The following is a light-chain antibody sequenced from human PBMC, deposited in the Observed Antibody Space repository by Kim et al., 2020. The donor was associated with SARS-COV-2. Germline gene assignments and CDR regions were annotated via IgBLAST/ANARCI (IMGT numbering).Light chain of an antibody. CDR2: GAS. V-gene: IGKV3-20*01. Sequence: GERATLACRASQSVSSSYLAWYQQKPGQAPRLLIYGASSRATGIPDRFSGSGSGTDFTLTISRLEPEDFAVYYCQQYGSSHMYTFGQGTKLEIK. J-gene: IGKJ2*01. CDR1: QSVSSSY. CDR3: QQYGSSHMYT.